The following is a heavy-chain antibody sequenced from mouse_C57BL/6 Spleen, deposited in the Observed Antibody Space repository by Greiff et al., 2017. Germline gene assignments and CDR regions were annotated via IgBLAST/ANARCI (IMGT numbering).Heavy chain of an antibody. CDR1: GYTFTSYW. Sequence: QVQLQQPGAELVKPGASVKLSCKASGYTFTSYWMHWVKQRPGQGLEWIGMIHPNSGSTNYNEKFKSKATLTVDKSSSTAYMQLSSLTSEDSAVYNCADGYYGYYAMDYWGQGTSVTVSS. J-gene: IGHJ4*01. CDR2: IHPNSGST. D-gene: IGHD2-3*01. V-gene: IGHV1-64*01. CDR3: ADGYYGYYAMDY.